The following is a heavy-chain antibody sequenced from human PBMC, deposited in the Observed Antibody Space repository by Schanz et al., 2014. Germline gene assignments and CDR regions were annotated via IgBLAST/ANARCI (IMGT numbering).Heavy chain of an antibody. Sequence: EVQLLESGGGLVQPGGSLRLSCAASGFTFRGYAMSWVRQAPGRGLEWVSIIFTDGRTYYADSVKGRFTISRDNSKNSLYLQMNSLRAEDTAVYYCARIGGSVFDYWAQGTLVTVSS. CDR3: ARIGGSVFDY. J-gene: IGHJ4*02. D-gene: IGHD3-10*01. CDR1: GFTFRGYA. CDR2: IIFTDGRT. V-gene: IGHV3-23*03.